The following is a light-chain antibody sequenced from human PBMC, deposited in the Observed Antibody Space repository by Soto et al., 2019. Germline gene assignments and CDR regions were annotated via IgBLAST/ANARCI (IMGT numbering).Light chain of an antibody. CDR2: DSS. Sequence: VLTQSPATLSLSPGERATLSCRASQTVSSFLAWYQQKPGQAPRLLIHDSSDRATGIPARFSGSGSGKDFTLTISSLEPEDVAVYYCQQRSNWPLTFGGGTRVEI. V-gene: IGKV3-11*01. CDR3: QQRSNWPLT. J-gene: IGKJ4*01. CDR1: QTVSSF.